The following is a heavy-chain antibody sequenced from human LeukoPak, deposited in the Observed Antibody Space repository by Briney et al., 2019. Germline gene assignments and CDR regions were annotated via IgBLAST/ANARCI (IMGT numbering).Heavy chain of an antibody. V-gene: IGHV3-49*04. CDR1: GFTFGDYS. CDR2: IRTRGFGAAT. CDR3: TRDINVVTIFGMVNYFDY. Sequence: QPGGSLRLSCATSGFTFGDYSMSWVRQAPGKGLEWVGFIRTRGFGAATQYAAPVKDRFTISRDDSKSIAYLQMNILQTEDTAVYYCTRDINVVTIFGMVNYFDYWGQGTLVTVSS. D-gene: IGHD3-3*01. J-gene: IGHJ4*02.